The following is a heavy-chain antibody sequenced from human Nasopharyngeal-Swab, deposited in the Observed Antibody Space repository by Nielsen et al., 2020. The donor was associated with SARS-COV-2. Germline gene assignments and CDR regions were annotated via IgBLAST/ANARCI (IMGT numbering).Heavy chain of an antibody. J-gene: IGHJ4*02. D-gene: IGHD3-3*01. CDR3: ARGTTIFGVVIMGGDDY. CDR2: INTNTGNP. Sequence: WVRQAPGQGLEWMGWINTNTGNPTYAQGFTGRFVFSLDTSVSTAYLQISSLKAEDTAVYYCARGTTIFGVVIMGGDDYRGQGTLVTVSS. V-gene: IGHV7-4-1*02.